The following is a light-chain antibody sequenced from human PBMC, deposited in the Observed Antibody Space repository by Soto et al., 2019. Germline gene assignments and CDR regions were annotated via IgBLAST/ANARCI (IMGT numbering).Light chain of an antibody. V-gene: IGKV3-20*01. J-gene: IGKJ1*01. CDR2: GTS. CDR3: QQYVSWT. CDR1: QTISSNY. Sequence: EIVLTQSPGTLSVSPGERATLSCRASQTISSNYLAWYQQKPGQAPSHLIYGTSSRATGIPDRFSGIGSGADFTLTISRLEPEDSAIYCCQQYVSWTFGQGTKVEIK.